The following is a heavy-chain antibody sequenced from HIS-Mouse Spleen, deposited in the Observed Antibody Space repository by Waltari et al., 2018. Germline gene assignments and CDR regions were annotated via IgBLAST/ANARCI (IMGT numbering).Heavy chain of an antibody. J-gene: IGHJ2*01. D-gene: IGHD6-13*01. CDR3: AREIPYSSSWYDWYFDL. Sequence: QLQLQESAPGLVKPSETLSLTCTVSGVSISISSYYRGWLPQPPGKGLVWIGCIYYSGSTYYNPSLKSRVTISVDTSKNQFSLKLSSVTAADTAVYYCAREIPYSSSWYDWYFDLWGRGTLVTVSS. V-gene: IGHV4-39*07. CDR1: GVSISISSYY. CDR2: IYYSGST.